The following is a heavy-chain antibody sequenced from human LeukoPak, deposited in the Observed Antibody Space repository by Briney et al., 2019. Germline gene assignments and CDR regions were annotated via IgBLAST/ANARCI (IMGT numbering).Heavy chain of an antibody. D-gene: IGHD6-19*01. CDR2: ISGSGGST. CDR3: ATNQLYIAVAGTPFDY. V-gene: IGHV3-23*01. CDR1: GFTFSSYA. Sequence: GGSLRLSCAASGFTFSSYAMSWVRQAPGKGLELDSDISGSGGSTYCADSVKGRFTISRDNSKNTLYLQMNSLRDEDTAVYYCATNQLYIAVAGTPFDYWGKGTLVTVSS. J-gene: IGHJ4*02.